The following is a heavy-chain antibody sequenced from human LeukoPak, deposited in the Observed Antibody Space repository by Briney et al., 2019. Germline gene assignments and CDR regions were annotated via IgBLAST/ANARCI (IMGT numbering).Heavy chain of an antibody. D-gene: IGHD3-9*01. J-gene: IGHJ5*02. V-gene: IGHV1-18*01. CDR3: ARAKYYDILTGYFSPPDLNWFDP. CDR2: ISAYNGNT. CDR1: GYTFTSYG. Sequence: EASVKVSCKASGYTFTSYGISWVRQAPGQGLEWMGWISAYNGNTNYAQKLQGRVTMTTDTSTSTAYMELRSLRSDDTAVYYCARAKYYDILTGYFSPPDLNWFDPWGQGTLVTVSS.